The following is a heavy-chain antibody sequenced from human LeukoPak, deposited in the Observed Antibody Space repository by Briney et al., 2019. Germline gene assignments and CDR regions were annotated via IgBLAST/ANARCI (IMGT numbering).Heavy chain of an antibody. J-gene: IGHJ4*02. D-gene: IGHD3-22*01. V-gene: IGHV4-39*01. CDR1: GGSISSRGYY. CDR3: ARQRLDYYDRSGYYFDY. Sequence: PSETLSLTCSVSGGSISSRGYYWGWIRQPPGKGLEWIGRIYYSGSTYYNPSLKSRVTISVDTSKNQFSLKLNSVTAADTAVYYCARQRLDYYDRSGYYFDYWGQGTLVTVSS. CDR2: IYYSGST.